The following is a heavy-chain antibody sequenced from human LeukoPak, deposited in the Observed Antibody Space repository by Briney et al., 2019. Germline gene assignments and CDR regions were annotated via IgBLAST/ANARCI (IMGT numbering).Heavy chain of an antibody. CDR3: ARERDYGGYFDY. CDR2: IYTSGST. CDR1: GGSFSGYY. D-gene: IGHD4-23*01. V-gene: IGHV4-4*08. Sequence: SETLSLTCAVYGGSFSGYYWSWIRQPPGKGLEWIGRIYTSGSTNYNPSLKSRVTISVDTSKNQFSLKLSSVTAADTAVYYCARERDYGGYFDYWGQGTLVTVSS. J-gene: IGHJ4*02.